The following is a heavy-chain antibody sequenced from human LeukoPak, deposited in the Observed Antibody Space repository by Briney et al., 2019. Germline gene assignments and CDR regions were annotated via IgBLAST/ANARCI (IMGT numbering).Heavy chain of an antibody. V-gene: IGHV1-46*01. CDR3: ARGDFYYGSGTYSDPHYFDS. J-gene: IGHJ4*02. Sequence: ASVKVSCKTSGYAFTAYYIHWVRQAPGQGLEWMGIINPSVGSTTYAQKFQGRVTMTRDTSTSTVYMELSSLRSEDTAVYYCARGDFYYGSGTYSDPHYFDSWGQGTLVTVSS. CDR1: GYAFTAYY. CDR2: INPSVGST. D-gene: IGHD3-10*01.